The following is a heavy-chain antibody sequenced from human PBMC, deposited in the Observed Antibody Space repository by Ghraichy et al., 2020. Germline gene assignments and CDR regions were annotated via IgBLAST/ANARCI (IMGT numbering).Heavy chain of an antibody. V-gene: IGHV1-8*01. CDR3: ASYIAADRGDFDY. D-gene: IGHD6-13*01. J-gene: IGHJ4*02. CDR2: MNPNSGNT. CDR1: GYTFTSYD. Sequence: ASVKVSCKASGYTFTSYDINWVRQATGQGLEWMGWMNPNSGNTGYAQKFQGRVTMTRNTSISTAYMELSSLRSEDTAVYYCASYIAADRGDFDYWGQGTLVTVSS.